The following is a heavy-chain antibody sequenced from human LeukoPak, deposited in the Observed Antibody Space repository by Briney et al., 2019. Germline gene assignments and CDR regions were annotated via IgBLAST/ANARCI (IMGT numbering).Heavy chain of an antibody. Sequence: GSSVKVSCKASGGTSKNYAITWVRQAPGQGLEWLGGIPIFGTPYYAQKLQGRVTFTADASTATAYMELANLRSEDTAMYYCARRSGCSTPECYISGRDYFDYWGLGTLVAVST. CDR2: IPIFGTP. CDR3: ARRSGCSTPECYISGRDYFDY. J-gene: IGHJ4*02. D-gene: IGHD2-15*01. CDR1: GGTSKNYA. V-gene: IGHV1-69*01.